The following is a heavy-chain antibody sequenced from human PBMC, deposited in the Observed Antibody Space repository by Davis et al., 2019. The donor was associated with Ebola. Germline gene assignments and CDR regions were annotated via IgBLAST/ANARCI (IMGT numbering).Heavy chain of an antibody. CDR2: ISGSGGST. Sequence: PGGSLRLSCAASGFTFNSYVMSWVRQAPGKGLEWVSAISGSGGSTYYADSVKGRFTISRDNSKNTLYLQMNSLRAEDTAVYYCAKSGLSFGVVKYHYGMDVWGKGTTVTVSS. CDR1: GFTFNSYV. J-gene: IGHJ6*04. CDR3: AKSGLSFGVVKYHYGMDV. D-gene: IGHD3-3*01. V-gene: IGHV3-23*01.